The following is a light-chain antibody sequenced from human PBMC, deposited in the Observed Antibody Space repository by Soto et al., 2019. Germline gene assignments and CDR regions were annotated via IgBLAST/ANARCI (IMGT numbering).Light chain of an antibody. V-gene: IGLV1-40*01. CDR2: SNT. J-gene: IGLJ1*01. CDR3: QSYDSGVTGSV. Sequence: QSVLTQPPSVSGAPGQRVTISCTGSSSNIGAGYDVHWYQHRPGTAPKLVLYSNTARPSGVPDRFSGSRSGSSGSLAISGLQPEDEADYYCQSYDSGVTGSVFGTGTKLTVL. CDR1: SSNIGAGYD.